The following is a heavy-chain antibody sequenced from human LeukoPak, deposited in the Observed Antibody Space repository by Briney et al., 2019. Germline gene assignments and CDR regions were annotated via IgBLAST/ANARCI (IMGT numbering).Heavy chain of an antibody. CDR3: VRGHLPHYTTKWDNWFDP. CDR2: ISSSGNKI. CDR1: GFTFSGYE. Sequence: QPGGSLRLSCAASGFTFSGYEMNWVRQAPGKGLQWVSYISSSGNKIYYADSVKSRFTISRDNAKNSLYLHMNSLRAEDTAVYYCVRGHLPHYTTKWDNWFDPWGQGTLVTVSS. V-gene: IGHV3-48*03. J-gene: IGHJ5*02. D-gene: IGHD1-1*01.